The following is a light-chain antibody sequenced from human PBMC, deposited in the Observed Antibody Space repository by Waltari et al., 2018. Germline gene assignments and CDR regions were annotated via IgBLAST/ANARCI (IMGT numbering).Light chain of an antibody. CDR1: SSDVGYSNS. Sequence: QSALTQPPSASVSPGQSVTISCTGTSSDVGYSNSVSWYQQFPGKVPIVLISEVKIRPSGVSNRFSASKSGNTASLTISGLQSEDEADYYCAAHTSRGTWVFGGGTKVTVL. CDR2: EVK. CDR3: AAHTSRGTWV. V-gene: IGLV2-18*02. J-gene: IGLJ3*02.